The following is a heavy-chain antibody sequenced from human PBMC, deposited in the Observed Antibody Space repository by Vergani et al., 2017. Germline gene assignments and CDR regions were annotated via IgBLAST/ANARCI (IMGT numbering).Heavy chain of an antibody. D-gene: IGHD3-10*01. V-gene: IGHV1-18*01. CDR1: GYTFTSYG. CDR3: ASGRFGEDNYYYGMDV. Sequence: QVPLVPSGPAVKKPGASVEVSCKASGYTFTSYGISWVRQAPGQGLEWMGWISAYNGNTNYAQKLQDRVTMTTDTSTSTAYMELRSLRSDDTAVYYCASGRFGEDNYYYGMDVWGQGTTVTVSS. CDR2: ISAYNGNT. J-gene: IGHJ6*02.